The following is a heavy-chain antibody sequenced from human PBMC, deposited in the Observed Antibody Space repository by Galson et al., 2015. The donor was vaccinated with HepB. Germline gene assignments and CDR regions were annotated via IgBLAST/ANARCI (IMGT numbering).Heavy chain of an antibody. V-gene: IGHV4-30-4*01. CDR3: AREYTVTDAFDI. CDR1: GGSISSGDYY. D-gene: IGHD4-17*01. Sequence: TLSLTCTVSGGSISSGDYYWSWIRQPPGKGLEWIGYIYYSGSTYYNPSLKSRVTISVDTSKNQFSLKLSSVTAADTAVYYCAREYTVTDAFDIWGQGTMVTVSS. J-gene: IGHJ3*02. CDR2: IYYSGST.